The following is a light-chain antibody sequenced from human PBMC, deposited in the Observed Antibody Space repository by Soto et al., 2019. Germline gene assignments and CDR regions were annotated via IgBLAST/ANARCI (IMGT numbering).Light chain of an antibody. CDR3: QQYTDWSPLT. J-gene: IGKJ5*01. CDR1: QYISNN. CDR2: GAS. Sequence: EIAMTQSPATLSVSLGERATLSCRASQYISNNLAWYQQRPGQAPSLLIYGASTRATGVPARFSGSGSGTDFTPSIGGLQCEDFAVCSCQQYTDWSPLTFGKGTRLEI. V-gene: IGKV3-15*01.